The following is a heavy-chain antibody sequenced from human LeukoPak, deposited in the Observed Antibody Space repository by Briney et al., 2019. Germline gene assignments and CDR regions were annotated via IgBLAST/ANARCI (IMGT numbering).Heavy chain of an antibody. V-gene: IGHV4-34*01. CDR1: GGSFSGYY. J-gene: IGHJ4*02. D-gene: IGHD6-19*01. CDR3: ARVEAIIAVAGTNEYYFDY. Sequence: PSETLSLTCAVYGGSFSGYYWSWIRQPPGKGLEWIGEINHSGSTNYNPSLKSRVTISVDTSKNQFSLKLSSVTAADTAVYYCARVEAIIAVAGTNEYYFDYWGQGTLVTVSS. CDR2: INHSGST.